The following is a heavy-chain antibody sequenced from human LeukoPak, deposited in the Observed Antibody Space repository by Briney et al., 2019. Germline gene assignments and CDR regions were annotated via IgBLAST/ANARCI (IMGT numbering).Heavy chain of an antibody. D-gene: IGHD1-1*01. CDR1: GGSISSYY. J-gene: IGHJ5*02. V-gene: IGHV4-59*01. Sequence: SETLSLTCTVSGGSISSYYWSWIRQPPGKGLEWIGYIYYSGSTNYNPSLKSRATISVDTSKNQFSLKLSSVTAADTAVYYCARDPGTNWFDPWGQGTLVTVSS. CDR3: ARDPGTNWFDP. CDR2: IYYSGST.